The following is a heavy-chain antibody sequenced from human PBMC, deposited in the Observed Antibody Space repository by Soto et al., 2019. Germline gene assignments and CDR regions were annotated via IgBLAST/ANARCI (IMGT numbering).Heavy chain of an antibody. Sequence: PWGSLRLSCAASGFTFSDYQMSWIRQAPGKGLEWVSYISSSVDITYYADSVKGRFTISRDNAKNSLYLQMNSLRAEDTAVYYCARDLGYYASSGYSEYWGQGNMVSVSS. CDR1: GFTFSDYQ. CDR2: ISSSVDIT. J-gene: IGHJ4*02. CDR3: ARDLGYYASSGYSEY. V-gene: IGHV3-11*01. D-gene: IGHD3-22*01.